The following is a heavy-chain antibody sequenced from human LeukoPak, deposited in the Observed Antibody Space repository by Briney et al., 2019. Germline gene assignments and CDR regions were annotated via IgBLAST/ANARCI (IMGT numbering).Heavy chain of an antibody. J-gene: IGHJ3*02. CDR1: GGSISSYY. Sequence: KASETLSLTCTVSGGSISSYYWSWIRQPPGKGLEWIGYIYYSGNTNYNPSLKSRVSISVDKSKNQFSLKLSSVTATDTAVYYCARNLWFGESSDAFYIWGQGTMVTVSS. CDR3: ARNLWFGESSDAFYI. D-gene: IGHD3-10*01. CDR2: IYYSGNT. V-gene: IGHV4-59*01.